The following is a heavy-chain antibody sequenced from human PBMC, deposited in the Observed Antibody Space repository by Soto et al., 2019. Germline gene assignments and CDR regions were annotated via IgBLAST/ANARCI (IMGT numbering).Heavy chain of an antibody. V-gene: IGHV1-18*01. CDR2: ISTYIGNT. CDR1: GYTFTSYG. Sequence: QVQLVQSGAEVKKPGASVKVSCKTSGYTFTSYGISWVRQAPGQGLEWMGWISTYIGNTVYAQHLQDRVTMNTETATSTVNMELRRLRSDDTAVYYCARLDTTEGATSYYYNYAMDVWGQGTTVIVTS. J-gene: IGHJ6*02. CDR3: ARLDTTEGATSYYYNYAMDV. D-gene: IGHD1-1*01.